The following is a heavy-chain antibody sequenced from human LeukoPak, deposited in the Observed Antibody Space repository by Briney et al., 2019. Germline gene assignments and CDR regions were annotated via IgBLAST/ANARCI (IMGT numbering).Heavy chain of an antibody. D-gene: IGHD2-15*01. V-gene: IGHV4-39*01. CDR3: ATGLGYCSGGSCYSSFTQAPLDY. CDR2: IYYSGST. CDR1: GGSISSSSYY. Sequence: PSETLSLTCTVSGGSISSSSYYWGWISQPPGKGLEWIGSIYYSGSTYYNPSLKSRVTISVDTSKNQFSLKLSSVTAADTAVYYCATGLGYCSGGSCYSSFTQAPLDYWGQGTLVTVSS. J-gene: IGHJ4*02.